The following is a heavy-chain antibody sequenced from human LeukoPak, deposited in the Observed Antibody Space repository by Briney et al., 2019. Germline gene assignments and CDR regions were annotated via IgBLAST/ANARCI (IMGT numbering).Heavy chain of an antibody. CDR3: ARFQSGSYYSDY. CDR1: GFTFSRYS. Sequence: PGGSLRLSCAASGFTFSRYSMNWVRQAPGKGLEWVSSITFSSSYIYYADSVKGRFTISRDNAKNSLYLQMDSLRDEDTAVYFCARFQSGSYYSDYWGQGTLVTVSS. CDR2: ITFSSSYI. V-gene: IGHV3-21*01. J-gene: IGHJ4*02. D-gene: IGHD1-26*01.